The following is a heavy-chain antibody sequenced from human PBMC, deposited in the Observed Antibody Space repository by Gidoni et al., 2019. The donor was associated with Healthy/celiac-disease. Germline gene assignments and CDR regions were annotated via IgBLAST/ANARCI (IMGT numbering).Heavy chain of an antibody. D-gene: IGHD3-10*01. V-gene: IGHV4-39*07. Sequence: QLQLQESRPGLVKPSETLSLTCTVSGASLSSSRYYWGWIRQPPGKGLEWIGSIYYSGSTYYNPSLKSRVTISVDTSKNQFSLKLSSVTAADTAVYYCARGDDYYGSGSYHMPHWGQGTLVTVSS. CDR1: GASLSSSRYY. J-gene: IGHJ4*02. CDR2: IYYSGST. CDR3: ARGDDYYGSGSYHMPH.